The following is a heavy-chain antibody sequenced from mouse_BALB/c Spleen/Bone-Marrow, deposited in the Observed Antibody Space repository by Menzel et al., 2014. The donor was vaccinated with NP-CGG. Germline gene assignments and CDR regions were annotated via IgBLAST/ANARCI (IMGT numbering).Heavy chain of an antibody. V-gene: IGHV3-2*02. CDR2: IRYSGGT. J-gene: IGHJ2*01. D-gene: IGHD1-1*01. Sequence: VQLQQSGPGLVKPSQSLSLTCTVTGYSITSDYAWYWIRQFPGNKLEWMGFIRYSGGTSYNPSLRSRISITRDTSKNQFFLQLNTVTTEDTAAYYCARKVVRSYFDYWGQGTTLTVSS. CDR1: GYSITSDYA. CDR3: ARKVVRSYFDY.